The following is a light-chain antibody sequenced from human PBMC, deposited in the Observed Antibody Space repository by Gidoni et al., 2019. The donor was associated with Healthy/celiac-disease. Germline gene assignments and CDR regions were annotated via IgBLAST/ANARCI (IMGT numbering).Light chain of an antibody. J-gene: IGKJ5*01. V-gene: IGKV3-20*01. CDR3: QQYGSSPLIT. Sequence: DIVLTQSPGTLSLSPGERATLSCRASQSVSSSYLAWYQQKHGQAPRLLIYGASSRATGIPDRFSGSGSGTDFTLTISRLEPEDFAVYYCQQYGSSPLITFXQXTRLEIK. CDR1: QSVSSSY. CDR2: GAS.